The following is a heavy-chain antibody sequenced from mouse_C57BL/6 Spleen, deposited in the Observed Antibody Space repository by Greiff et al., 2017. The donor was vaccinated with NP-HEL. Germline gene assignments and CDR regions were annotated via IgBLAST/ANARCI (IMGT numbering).Heavy chain of an antibody. V-gene: IGHV5-17*01. CDR3: ARQGNYWYFDV. Sequence: EVKLVESGGGLVKPGGSLKLSCAASGFTFSDYGMHWVRQAPEKVLEWVAYISSCSSTIYYADTVKGRFTISRDNAKNTLFLQMTSLRSEDTAMYYCARQGNYWYFDVWGTGTTVTVSS. J-gene: IGHJ1*03. CDR1: GFTFSDYG. CDR2: ISSCSSTI. D-gene: IGHD2-1*01.